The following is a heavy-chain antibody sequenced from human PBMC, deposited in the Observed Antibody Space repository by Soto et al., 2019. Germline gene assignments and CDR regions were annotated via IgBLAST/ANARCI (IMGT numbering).Heavy chain of an antibody. D-gene: IGHD2-2*01. Sequence: ASVKVSCKASGYTFTSYGISWVRQAPGEGLEWMGWISAYNGNTNYAQKLQGRVTMTTDTSTSTAYMELRSLRSDDTAVYYCARGPRCYQLLPPNNSFHSWCKGTLLTLSS. J-gene: IGHJ5*01. CDR1: GYTFTSYG. V-gene: IGHV1-18*01. CDR2: ISAYNGNT. CDR3: ARGPRCYQLLPPNNSFHS.